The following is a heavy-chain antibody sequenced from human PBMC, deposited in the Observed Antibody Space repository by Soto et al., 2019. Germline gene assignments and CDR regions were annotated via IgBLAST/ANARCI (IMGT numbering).Heavy chain of an antibody. J-gene: IGHJ6*02. D-gene: IGHD3-10*02. CDR1: GFTFSSYD. CDR3: AREGYDRMGRSMDD. V-gene: IGHV3-13*04. CDR2: IGTAGDT. Sequence: GGSLRLSCAASGFTFSSYDMHWVRQATGKGLEWVSAIGTAGDTYYPGSVKGRFTISRENAKNSLYLQMNSLRAGDTAVYYCAREGYDRMGRSMDDWGQGTTVTVSS.